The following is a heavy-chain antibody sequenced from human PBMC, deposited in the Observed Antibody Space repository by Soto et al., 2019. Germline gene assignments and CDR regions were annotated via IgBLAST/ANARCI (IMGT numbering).Heavy chain of an antibody. V-gene: IGHV1-46*01. CDR1: GYTFSSFY. Sequence: ASVKVSCKASGYTFSSFYMHWVRQAPGQGLEWMGIINPSGGSSNYPQKFQGRVTLTRDTSTSTVYMELSSLRSEDTAIYYCARATAETVYYGMDVWGRGTTVTVSS. D-gene: IGHD4-17*01. J-gene: IGHJ6*02. CDR2: INPSGGSS. CDR3: ARATAETVYYGMDV.